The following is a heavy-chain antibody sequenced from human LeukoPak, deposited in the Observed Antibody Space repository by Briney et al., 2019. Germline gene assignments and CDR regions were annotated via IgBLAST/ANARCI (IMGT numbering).Heavy chain of an antibody. J-gene: IGHJ4*02. D-gene: IGHD3-9*01. CDR2: TYYRSTSSRWFN. CDR1: GDSVSSDSAT. V-gene: IGHV6-1*01. CDR3: ARERDWAGTDC. Sequence: SQTLSLTCAISGDSVSSDSATWNWIRQSPSRGLEWLGRTYYRSTSSRWFNDYAVSVKSRINVNPDTSKNQFSLHLNSMTPEDTAVYYCARERDWAGTDCWGQGTLVTVPS.